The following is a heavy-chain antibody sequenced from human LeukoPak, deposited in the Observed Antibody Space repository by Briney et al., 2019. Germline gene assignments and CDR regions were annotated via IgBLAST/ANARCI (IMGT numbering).Heavy chain of an antibody. Sequence: GRSLRLSCAASGFTFSSYGMHWVRQAPGKGLEWVAVISYGGSNKFYADSVKGRFTISRDNSKNTLYLQMNSLRAEDTAVYYCAKDVGMIGYCSGGSCYAIDYWGQGSLVTVSS. J-gene: IGHJ4*02. D-gene: IGHD2-15*01. CDR3: AKDVGMIGYCSGGSCYAIDY. CDR2: ISYGGSNK. V-gene: IGHV3-30*18. CDR1: GFTFSSYG.